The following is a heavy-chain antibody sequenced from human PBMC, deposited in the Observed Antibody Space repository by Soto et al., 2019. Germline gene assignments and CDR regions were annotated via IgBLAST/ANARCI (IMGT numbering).Heavy chain of an antibody. Sequence: GGSLRLSCAASGFTFSSYAMSWVRQAPGKGLEWVSAISGSGGSTYYADSVKGRFTISRDNSKNTLYLQMNSLRAEDTAVYYCAKAWPWSSSSFDLADYWGQGTLVTVSS. J-gene: IGHJ4*02. D-gene: IGHD6-6*01. V-gene: IGHV3-23*01. CDR3: AKAWPWSSSSFDLADY. CDR1: GFTFSSYA. CDR2: ISGSGGST.